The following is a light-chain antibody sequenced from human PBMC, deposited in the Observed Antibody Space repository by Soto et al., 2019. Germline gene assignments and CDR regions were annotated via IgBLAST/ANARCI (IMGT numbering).Light chain of an antibody. CDR2: DVS. CDR3: VPYTSRTALLV. CDR1: TSDIGYYNY. J-gene: IGLJ2*01. Sequence: QSALTQPAAVSGSAGQSITLSCTGTTSDIGYYNYVSWYQQHPGKAPKLMIFDVSNRPSGVSNRFSGSKSGNTDSLTISGLQAEYEADYYCVPYTSRTALLVFGGGTKVTVL. V-gene: IGLV2-14*03.